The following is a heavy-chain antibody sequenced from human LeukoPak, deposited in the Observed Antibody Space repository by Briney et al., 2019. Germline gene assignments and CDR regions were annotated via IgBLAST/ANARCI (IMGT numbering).Heavy chain of an antibody. CDR2: IFDTGST. Sequence: SETLSLTCTVSGASISGSNVYWGWIRQAPGKGLEWIGNIFDTGSTYIKSSLESRVTKSVDTSKNQFFLKLRSVTVADTAVYYCARAGVQLSCGRDCYSDYFDYWGQGILVTVSS. CDR3: ARAGVQLSCGRDCYSDYFDY. V-gene: IGHV4-39*07. D-gene: IGHD2-21*02. CDR1: GASISGSNVY. J-gene: IGHJ4*02.